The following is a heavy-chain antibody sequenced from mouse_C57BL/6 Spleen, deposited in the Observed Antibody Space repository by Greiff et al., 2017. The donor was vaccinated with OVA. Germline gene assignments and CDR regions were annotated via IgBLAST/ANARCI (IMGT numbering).Heavy chain of an antibody. CDR3: TREGGYDGDYYAMDY. CDR2: IDPETGGT. J-gene: IGHJ4*01. D-gene: IGHD2-2*01. CDR1: GYTFTDYE. V-gene: IGHV1-15*01. Sequence: VQLQQSGAELVRPGASVTLSCKASGYTFTDYEMHWVKQTPVHGLEWIGAIDPETGGTAYNQKFKGKAILTADKSSSTAYMELRSLTSDDSAVYYCTREGGYDGDYYAMDYWGQGTSVTVSS.